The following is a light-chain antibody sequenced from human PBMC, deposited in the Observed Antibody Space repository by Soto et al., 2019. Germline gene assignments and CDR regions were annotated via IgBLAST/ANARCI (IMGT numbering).Light chain of an antibody. CDR3: GQFVSSPPRT. Sequence: EILMTQSPATLSVSPGERATVSCRASQSVSSNLAWYQQKPGQAPRLLIYGASTRATGIPARFSGSGSGTEFTLTISRLEPEDFALYYCGQFVSSPPRTFGQGTKVDIK. CDR2: GAS. CDR1: QSVSSN. J-gene: IGKJ1*01. V-gene: IGKV3-15*01.